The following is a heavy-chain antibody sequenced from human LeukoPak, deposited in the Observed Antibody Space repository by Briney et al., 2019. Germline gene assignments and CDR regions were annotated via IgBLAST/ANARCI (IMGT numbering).Heavy chain of an antibody. V-gene: IGHV4-30-4*01. J-gene: IGHJ6*02. Sequence: SETLSLTCTVSGGSISSGDYYWSWIRQPPGKGLEWIGYIYYSGSTYYNPSLKSRVTISVDTSKNQFSLKLSSVTAADTAVYYCARDRTYYYDSSGYYYYGMDVWGQGTTVTVSS. CDR2: IYYSGST. CDR1: GGSISSGDYY. CDR3: ARDRTYYYDSSGYYYYGMDV. D-gene: IGHD3-22*01.